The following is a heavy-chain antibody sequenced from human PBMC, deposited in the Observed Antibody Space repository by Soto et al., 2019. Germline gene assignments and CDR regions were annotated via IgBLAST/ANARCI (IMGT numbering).Heavy chain of an antibody. CDR1: GFTFSSYA. V-gene: IGHV3-23*01. Sequence: GGSLRLSCAASGFTFSSYAMSWVRQAPGKGLEWVSAISGSGGSTYYADSLKGRFTISRDNSKNTLYLQMNSLRAEDTAVYYCAKDWAAADLYFDYWGQGTLVTVSS. J-gene: IGHJ4*02. CDR3: AKDWAAADLYFDY. D-gene: IGHD6-13*01. CDR2: ISGSGGST.